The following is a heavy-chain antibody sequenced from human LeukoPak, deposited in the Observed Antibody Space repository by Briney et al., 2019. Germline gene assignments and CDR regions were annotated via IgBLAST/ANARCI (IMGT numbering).Heavy chain of an antibody. J-gene: IGHJ4*02. CDR3: ARQKKIAKYGDFNFDY. CDR1: GGSISSYY. Sequence: SETLSLTCTVSGGSISSYYWSWIRQPPGKGLEWIGCIYYSGSTNYNPSLKSRVTISVDTSKNQFSLKLSSVTAADTAVYYCARQKKIAKYGDFNFDYWGQGTLVTVSS. D-gene: IGHD2-21*02. V-gene: IGHV4-59*08. CDR2: IYYSGST.